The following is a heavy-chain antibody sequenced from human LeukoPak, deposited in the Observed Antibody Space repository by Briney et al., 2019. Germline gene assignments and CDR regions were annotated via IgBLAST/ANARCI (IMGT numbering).Heavy chain of an antibody. Sequence: SQTLSLTCAVSGDSVSSNSAAWHCLRQPPSSGLEWLGRTYYRAKWYNDYAVSVKSRITINPDTSKNQFSLQLNSVTPEDTAVYYCARSSSSWYGWFDLWGQGTLVTVSS. D-gene: IGHD6-13*01. V-gene: IGHV6-1*01. CDR1: GDSVSSNSAA. J-gene: IGHJ5*02. CDR2: TYYRAKWYN. CDR3: ARSSSSWYGWFDL.